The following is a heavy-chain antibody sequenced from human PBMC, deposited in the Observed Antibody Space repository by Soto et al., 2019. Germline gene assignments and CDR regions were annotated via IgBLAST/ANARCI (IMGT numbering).Heavy chain of an antibody. V-gene: IGHV1-18*04. J-gene: IGHJ6*02. D-gene: IGHD7-27*01. CDR2: ISAYNGNT. CDR3: ARGTPLGSGSALSYYYGMDV. CDR1: GYAFTSYG. Sequence: RASVKVSCKASGYAFTSYGISWVRQAPGQGLEWMGWISAYNGNTNYAQKLQGRVTMTTDTSTSTAYMELRSLRSDDTAVYYCARGTPLGSGSALSYYYGMDVWGQGTTVTVSS.